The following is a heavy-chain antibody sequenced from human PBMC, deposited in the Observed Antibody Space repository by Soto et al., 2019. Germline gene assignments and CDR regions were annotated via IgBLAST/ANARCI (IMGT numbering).Heavy chain of an antibody. Sequence: ASVKVSCKASVYTFTSYDINWVRQATGQGLEWMGWMNPNSGNTGYAQKFQGRVTMTRNTSISTAYMELSSLRSKDTAVYYCASPARNYDFWSGYSFDIWGQGTMVTVSS. J-gene: IGHJ3*02. D-gene: IGHD3-3*01. V-gene: IGHV1-8*01. CDR1: VYTFTSYD. CDR3: ASPARNYDFWSGYSFDI. CDR2: MNPNSGNT.